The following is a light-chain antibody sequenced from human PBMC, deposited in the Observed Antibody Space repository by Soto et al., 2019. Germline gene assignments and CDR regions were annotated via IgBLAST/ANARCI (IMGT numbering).Light chain of an antibody. CDR3: NSYGDNDGGV. J-gene: IGLJ3*02. V-gene: IGLV2-8*02. CDR1: SSDIGGYYS. Sequence: QSTLTQPPSASRSPGQSVTISCTGSSSDIGGYYSVSWYQQHPGKAPKLIIYEDNKRPSGVPYRFSASKSGNTASLTVSGLQAEDEADYYCNSYGDNDGGVFGGGTKLTVL. CDR2: EDN.